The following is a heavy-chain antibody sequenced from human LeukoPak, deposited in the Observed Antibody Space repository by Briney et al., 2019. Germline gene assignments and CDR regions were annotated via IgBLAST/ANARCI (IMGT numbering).Heavy chain of an antibody. V-gene: IGHV3-21*01. Sequence: GGSLRLSCAASGFTFSSYSMNWVRQAPGKGLEWVSSISSSSSYIYYADSVKGRFTISRDNSKNTLYLQMNSLRAEDTAVYYCAKGVRDGYNYVDYWGQGTLVTVSS. J-gene: IGHJ4*02. CDR3: AKGVRDGYNYVDY. CDR2: ISSSSSYI. D-gene: IGHD5-24*01. CDR1: GFTFSSYS.